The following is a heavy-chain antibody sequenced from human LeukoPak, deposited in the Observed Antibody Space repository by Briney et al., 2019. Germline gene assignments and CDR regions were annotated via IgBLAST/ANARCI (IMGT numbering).Heavy chain of an antibody. D-gene: IGHD5-18*01. CDR3: ARDRDVDTAMVLFDH. V-gene: IGHV3-11*01. CDR1: GFTFSDYY. Sequence: GGSLRLSCAASGFTFSDYYMSWIRQAPGKGLEWVSYISSSGSTIYYADSVKGRFTISRDNAKNSLYLQMNSLRAEDTAVYYCARDRDVDTAMVLFDHWGQGTLVTVSS. CDR2: ISSSGSTI. J-gene: IGHJ5*02.